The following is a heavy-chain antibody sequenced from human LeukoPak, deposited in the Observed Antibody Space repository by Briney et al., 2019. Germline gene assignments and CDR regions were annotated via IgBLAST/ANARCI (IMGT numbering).Heavy chain of an antibody. CDR3: ARVTRVRAAPDWYFDL. J-gene: IGHJ2*01. V-gene: IGHV4-4*07. Sequence: KPSETLSLTCTVSGGSISSYFWSWIRQPAGKGLEWIGRIYTSGSTNYNPSLKSRVTISVDKSKNQFSLKLSSVTAADTAVYYCARVTRVRAAPDWYFDLWGRGTLVTVSS. CDR2: IYTSGST. CDR1: GGSISSYF. D-gene: IGHD3-10*02.